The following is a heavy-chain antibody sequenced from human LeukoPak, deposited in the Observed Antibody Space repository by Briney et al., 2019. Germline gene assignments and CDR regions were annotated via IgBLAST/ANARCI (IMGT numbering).Heavy chain of an antibody. D-gene: IGHD6-19*01. CDR1: GFTFSSYW. J-gene: IGHJ6*02. CDR3: ARDVAGNPPYYSGGMDV. Sequence: PGGSLRLSCAVSGFTFSSYWIHWVRQAAGKGLVWVSRISNDGSSTSYADSVKGRFTISRDNAKNTVHLQMNSLRAEDTAVYYCARDVAGNPPYYSGGMDVWGQGTTVTVSS. CDR2: ISNDGSST. V-gene: IGHV3-74*01.